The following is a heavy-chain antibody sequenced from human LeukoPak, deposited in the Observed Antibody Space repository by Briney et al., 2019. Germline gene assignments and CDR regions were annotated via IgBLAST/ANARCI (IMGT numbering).Heavy chain of an antibody. J-gene: IGHJ3*02. CDR3: ARGGGSSPADAFDI. V-gene: IGHV4-4*09. Sequence: SETLSLTCTVSGGSISSYYWSWIRQPPGKGLEWIGYIYTSGSTNYNPSLKSRVTISVDTSKNQFSLKLSSVTAADTAVYYCARGGGSSPADAFDIWGQGTMVTDSS. CDR1: GGSISSYY. D-gene: IGHD6-6*01. CDR2: IYTSGST.